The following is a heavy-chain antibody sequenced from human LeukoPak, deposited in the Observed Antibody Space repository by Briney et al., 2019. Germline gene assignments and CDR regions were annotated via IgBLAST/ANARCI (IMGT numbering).Heavy chain of an antibody. J-gene: IGHJ3*02. CDR1: GGSISSGDYY. CDR2: IYYSGST. Sequence: SETLSLTCTVSGGSISSGDYYWSWIRQPPGKGLEWIGYIYYSGSTYYNPSLKGRVTISVDTSKNQFSLKLSSVTAADTAVYYCARDLADYYDSSGYAFDIWGQGTMVTVSS. D-gene: IGHD3-22*01. CDR3: ARDLADYYDSSGYAFDI. V-gene: IGHV4-30-4*01.